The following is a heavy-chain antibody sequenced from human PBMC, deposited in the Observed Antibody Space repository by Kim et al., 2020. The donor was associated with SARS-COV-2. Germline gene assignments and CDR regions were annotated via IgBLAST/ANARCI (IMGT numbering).Heavy chain of an antibody. CDR1: GFTFSDYY. CDR3: AREEWEPYEESGFDP. Sequence: GGSLRLSCAASGFTFSDYYMSWIRQAPGKGLEWVSYISSSSSYTNYADSVKGRFTISRDNAKNSLYLQMNSLRAEDTAVYYCAREEWEPYEESGFDPWGQGTLVTVSS. V-gene: IGHV3-11*05. CDR2: ISSSSSYT. J-gene: IGHJ5*02. D-gene: IGHD1-26*01.